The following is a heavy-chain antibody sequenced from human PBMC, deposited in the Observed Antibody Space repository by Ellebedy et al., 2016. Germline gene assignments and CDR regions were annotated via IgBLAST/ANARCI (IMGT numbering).Heavy chain of an antibody. CDR2: LCSGGTI. J-gene: IGHJ4*02. V-gene: IGHV3-66*01. D-gene: IGHD1-14*01. Sequence: GGSLRLSCVVSGFIVSSNYMSWVRQAPGKGLEWVSVLCSGGTIFYADLVKGRFTISRDNSKNTLYLQMNSLRAEDTAVYYCARGNAMPGPEPLDYWGQGTLVTVSS. CDR3: ARGNAMPGPEPLDY. CDR1: GFIVSSNY.